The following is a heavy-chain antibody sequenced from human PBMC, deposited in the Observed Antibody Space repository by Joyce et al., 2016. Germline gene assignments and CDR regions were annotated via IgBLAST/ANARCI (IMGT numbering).Heavy chain of an antibody. J-gene: IGHJ3*02. CDR2: IFHSGNT. CDR1: GVSITASRW. Sequence: QVHLQESGPGLLRPSGTLSLTCSVSGVSITASRWWTWVRQSPGKGLEWVGVIFHSGNTNVNPSLRSRLNLSVDKSKNQFSLNLVYLTAADTAVYYCATASGVTPGAFDIWGQGTPVSVSS. CDR3: ATASGVTPGAFDI. V-gene: IGHV4-4*02. D-gene: IGHD2-21*02.